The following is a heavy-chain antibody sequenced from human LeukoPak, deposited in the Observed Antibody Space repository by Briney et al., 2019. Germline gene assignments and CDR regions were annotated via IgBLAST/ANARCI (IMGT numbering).Heavy chain of an antibody. CDR2: IYYSGST. J-gene: IGHJ4*02. V-gene: IGHV4-31*03. D-gene: IGHD3-3*01. Sequence: SQTLSLTCTVSGGSISSGGYYWSWIRQHPGKGLEWIGYIYYSGSTYYNPSLKSRVTISVDTSKNQFSLKLSSVTAADTAVYYRARSYYDFWSGYYSYYFDYWGQGTLVTVSS. CDR3: ARSYYDFWSGYYSYYFDY. CDR1: GGSISSGGYY.